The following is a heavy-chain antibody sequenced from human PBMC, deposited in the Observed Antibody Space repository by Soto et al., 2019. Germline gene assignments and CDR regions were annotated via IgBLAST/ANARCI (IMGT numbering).Heavy chain of an antibody. V-gene: IGHV3-49*04. CDR2: IRRRALGGTT. J-gene: IGHJ6*02. CDR3: TRAHCSSTSCYKVYGMDV. D-gene: IGHD2-2*02. CDR1: GFTFGDYT. Sequence: GGSLRLSCTASGFTFGDYTMTWVRQAPGKGLEWVGLIRRRALGGTTEYAASVRGRFTISRDDSKSIAYLQMNSLKTEDTAVYYCTRAHCSSTSCYKVYGMDVWGQGTTVTVS.